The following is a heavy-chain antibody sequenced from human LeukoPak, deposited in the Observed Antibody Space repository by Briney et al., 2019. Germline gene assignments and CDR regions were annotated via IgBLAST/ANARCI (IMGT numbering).Heavy chain of an antibody. V-gene: IGHV1-69*05. D-gene: IGHD2-21*02. CDR3: ARQAVTGRRDYMDV. CDR1: GGTFSSYA. J-gene: IGHJ6*03. CDR2: IIPIFGTV. Sequence: GASVKVSCKASGGTFSSYAISWVRQAPGQGLEWMGGIIPIFGTVNYAQKFQGRVTITTDESTSTAYMELSSLRSEDTAVYYCARQAVTGRRDYMDVWGKGTTVTVSS.